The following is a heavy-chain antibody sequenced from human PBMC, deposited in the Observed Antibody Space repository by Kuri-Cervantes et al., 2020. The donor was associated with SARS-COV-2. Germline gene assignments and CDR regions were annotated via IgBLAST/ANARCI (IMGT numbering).Heavy chain of an antibody. CDR1: GFLFNASA. Sequence: GGSLRLSCEVSGFLFNASAIHWVRQGSGKGLEWVGRVRGKANNYATAYAASVKGRFTISRDDSKNMAYLQMNSLKTEDTVVYYCTTLIDYWGQGALVTVSS. V-gene: IGHV3-73*01. CDR2: VRGKANNYAT. J-gene: IGHJ4*02. CDR3: TTLIDY.